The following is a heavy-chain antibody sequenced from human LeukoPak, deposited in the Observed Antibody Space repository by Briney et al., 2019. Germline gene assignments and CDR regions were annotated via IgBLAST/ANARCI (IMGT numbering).Heavy chain of an antibody. CDR3: AKVSLRRSYQRQGFDY. CDR2: ISWDGATT. Sequence: GGSLRLSCTASGFTFDDYAMHWVRQAPGRGLEWASLISWDGATTSYTGSVRGRFTISRDNSKNSLYLQMNSLRAEDTALYYCAKVSLRRSYQRQGFDYWGQGTLVTVSS. D-gene: IGHD2-2*01. CDR1: GFTFDDYA. J-gene: IGHJ4*02. V-gene: IGHV3-43D*03.